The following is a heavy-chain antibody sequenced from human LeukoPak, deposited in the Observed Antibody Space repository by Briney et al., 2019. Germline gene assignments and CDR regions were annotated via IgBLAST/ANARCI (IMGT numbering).Heavy chain of an antibody. V-gene: IGHV3-30*02. CDR1: GFTFSSYG. CDR3: AKDLYYYGSGGPIDAFDI. CDR2: IRYDGSNK. Sequence: GGSLRLSCAASGFTFSSYGMHWVRQAPGKGLEWVAFIRYDGSNKYYADSVKGRFTISRDNSKNTLYLQMNSLRAEDTAVYYCAKDLYYYGSGGPIDAFDIWGQGTMVTVSS. J-gene: IGHJ3*02. D-gene: IGHD3-10*01.